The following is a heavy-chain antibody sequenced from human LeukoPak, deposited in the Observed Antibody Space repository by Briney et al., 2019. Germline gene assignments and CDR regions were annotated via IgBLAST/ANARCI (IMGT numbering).Heavy chain of an antibody. CDR2: IWYDGSNK. CDR1: GFTFSSYG. J-gene: IGHJ4*02. CDR3: AKEGVGLGKHFDY. V-gene: IGHV3-33*06. Sequence: GRSLRLSCAASGFTFSSYGMHWVRQAPGKGLEWVAVIWYDGSNKYYADSVKGRFTISRDNSKNTLYLQMNSLRAEDTAVYYCAKEGVGLGKHFDYWGQGTLVTVSS. D-gene: IGHD3-10*01.